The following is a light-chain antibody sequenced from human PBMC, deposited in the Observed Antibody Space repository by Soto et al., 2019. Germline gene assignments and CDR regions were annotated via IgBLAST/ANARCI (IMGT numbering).Light chain of an antibody. CDR3: QQYGFSLPST. CDR1: QNVNSNY. V-gene: IGKV3-20*01. J-gene: IGKJ1*01. Sequence: EFVLTQSPGILSLSPGERATLSCRASQNVNSNYLAWYQQKPGQAPRLIIYGASSRATGIPDRFSGSGSGTDFTLTISRLEPEDFAVYYCQQYGFSLPSTFGQGATVEIK. CDR2: GAS.